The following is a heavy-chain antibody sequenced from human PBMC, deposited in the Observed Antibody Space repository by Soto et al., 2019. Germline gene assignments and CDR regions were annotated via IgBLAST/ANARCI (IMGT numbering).Heavy chain of an antibody. Sequence: PGGSLRLSCAASGFTFSSYAMHWVRQAPGRGLEWVAIISYDGGNKYYADSVKGRFTISRDNSKNTLYLQMNSLRTEDTAVYYCARDPYFRIAARPGYYYAMDVWGQGTTVTVSS. V-gene: IGHV3-30-3*01. D-gene: IGHD6-6*01. CDR2: ISYDGGNK. CDR3: ARDPYFRIAARPGYYYAMDV. CDR1: GFTFSSYA. J-gene: IGHJ6*02.